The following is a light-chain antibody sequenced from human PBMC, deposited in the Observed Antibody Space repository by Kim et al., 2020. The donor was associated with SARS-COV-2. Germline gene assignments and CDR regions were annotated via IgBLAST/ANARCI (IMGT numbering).Light chain of an antibody. CDR3: QRYNRPWT. J-gene: IGKJ1*01. CDR1: QSISSW. CDR2: NAS. Sequence: DIQMTQSPSTLSASVGDRVTITCRASQSISSWLAWYQQKPGKAPKLLIYNASSLESGVPSRFSGSGSGTDFTLTISSLQPDDFATYYCQRYNRPWTFGQGTKVDIK. V-gene: IGKV1-5*03.